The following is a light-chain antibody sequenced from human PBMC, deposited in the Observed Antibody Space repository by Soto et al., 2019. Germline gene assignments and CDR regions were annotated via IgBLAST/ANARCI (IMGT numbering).Light chain of an antibody. CDR1: QTVYNN. J-gene: IGKJ4*01. CDR2: DAS. CDR3: QQCRNWPLT. V-gene: IGKV3-15*01. Sequence: EIVMTQSPATLSVSPGEGATLSCKASQTVYNNLAWYQQRPGQPPRLLIYDASTRATGISARFSGSGYGTEFTRTNSSLQSEDFAVYFCQQCRNWPLTFGGGTKVEIK.